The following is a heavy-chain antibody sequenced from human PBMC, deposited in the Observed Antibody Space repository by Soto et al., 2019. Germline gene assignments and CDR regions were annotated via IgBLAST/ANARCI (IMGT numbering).Heavy chain of an antibody. CDR3: ARARYPGSYLFDH. CDR2: ISKSSNTI. Sequence: QVQLVESGGGLVKPGGSLRVSCAASGFILSDYYMSWIRQSPGKGLEWLAYISKSSNTIYYADSVKGRFTISRDNAENSLSLQMSTLRDEYTAVYYCARARYPGSYLFDHWGQGTLVTVSS. D-gene: IGHD1-26*01. CDR1: GFILSDYY. J-gene: IGHJ4*02. V-gene: IGHV3-11*01.